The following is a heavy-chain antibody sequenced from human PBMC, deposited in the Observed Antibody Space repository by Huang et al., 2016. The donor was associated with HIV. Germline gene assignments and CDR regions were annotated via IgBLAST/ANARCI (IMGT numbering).Heavy chain of an antibody. Sequence: EVRLVESGGGLVHPGGSLRLSCLVSGFDFSDYGRNWVRQNPGKGLGWVASISSDGNYIYYSDSVKGRFTIFRDNAKNSVSLQMNSLGAEDTAVYFCARVDAAANMMGVDLWGRGSLVTVSS. J-gene: IGHJ4*02. V-gene: IGHV3-21*02. CDR3: ARVDAAANMMGVDL. CDR1: GFDFSDYG. D-gene: IGHD2-2*01. CDR2: ISSDGNYI.